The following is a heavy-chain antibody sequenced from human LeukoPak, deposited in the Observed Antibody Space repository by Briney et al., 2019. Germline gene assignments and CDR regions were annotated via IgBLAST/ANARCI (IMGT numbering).Heavy chain of an antibody. CDR2: ISSSSSTI. Sequence: GGSLTLFCAGSGFTCCGYSMIWVRPAPGKGLEWVSYISSSSSTIYYANSVKGRFTISKDKAKNSLYLQMNSRRAEESAVYYCARDGSYQWAQGYHMDVWGKGTTVTASS. D-gene: IGHD6-19*01. V-gene: IGHV3-48*01. CDR3: ARDGSYQWAQGYHMDV. J-gene: IGHJ6*03. CDR1: GFTCCGYS.